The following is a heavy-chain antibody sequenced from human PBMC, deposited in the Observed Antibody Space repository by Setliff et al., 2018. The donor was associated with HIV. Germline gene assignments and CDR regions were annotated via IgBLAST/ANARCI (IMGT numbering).Heavy chain of an antibody. J-gene: IGHJ4*02. CDR2: IYTDGTI. CDR1: GGSISSGNYY. V-gene: IGHV4-61*09. Sequence: SETLSLTCSVSGGSISSGNYYWGWTRQPAGKGLEWIGHIYTDGTIKYNPSLKSRLTISLDTSKNSLFLQMDNLRVEDTGIYFCAKFRNRDLDYWGQGTPVTVSS. D-gene: IGHD1-1*01. CDR3: AKFRNRDLDY.